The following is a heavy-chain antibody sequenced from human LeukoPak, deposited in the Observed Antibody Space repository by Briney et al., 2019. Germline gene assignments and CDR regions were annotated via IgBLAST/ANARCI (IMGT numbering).Heavy chain of an antibody. CDR1: GGSISSYY. Sequence: PSETLSLTCTVSGGSISSYYLSWIRQPPGKGLEWIGYIYYSGSTNYNPSLKSRVTISVDTSKNQFSLKLSSVTAADTALYYCARDRYSYGLFDYWGQGTLVTVSS. V-gene: IGHV4-59*01. J-gene: IGHJ4*02. CDR3: ARDRYSYGLFDY. D-gene: IGHD5-18*01. CDR2: IYYSGST.